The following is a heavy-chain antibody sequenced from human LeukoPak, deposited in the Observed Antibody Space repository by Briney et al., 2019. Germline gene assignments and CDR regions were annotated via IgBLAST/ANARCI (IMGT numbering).Heavy chain of an antibody. CDR2: IKQDGSEK. J-gene: IGHJ4*02. Sequence: PGGSLRLSCAASGFTFSSYWMSWVRRAPGKGLEWVANIKQDGSEKYYVDSVKGRFTISRDNAKNSLYLQMNSLRAEDTAVYYCARDVFEYSSSSINFDYWGQGTLVTVSS. D-gene: IGHD6-6*01. CDR1: GFTFSSYW. V-gene: IGHV3-7*01. CDR3: ARDVFEYSSSSINFDY.